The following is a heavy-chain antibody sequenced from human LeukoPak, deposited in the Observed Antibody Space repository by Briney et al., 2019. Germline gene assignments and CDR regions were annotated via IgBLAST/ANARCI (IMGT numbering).Heavy chain of an antibody. CDR2: INHSGST. Sequence: PSEPLSLTCAVYGGSFSSYYWSWIRQPPGKGLEWIGEINHSGSTNYNPSLKSRVTISVDTSKNQFSLKLSSVTATDTAVYYCARATYDAGDYWGQGTLVTVSS. CDR3: ARATYDAGDY. V-gene: IGHV4-34*01. D-gene: IGHD3-3*01. CDR1: GGSFSSYY. J-gene: IGHJ4*02.